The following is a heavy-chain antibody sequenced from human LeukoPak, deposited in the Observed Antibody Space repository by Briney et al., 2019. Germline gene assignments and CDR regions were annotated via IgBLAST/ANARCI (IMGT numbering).Heavy chain of an antibody. Sequence: GGSQRLSCAASGFSFGSNWMHRVRQAPGKGLVWVSRVNSDGSGTSYADSVKGRFTISRDNAKNTLYLQMNSLRAEDTAVYYCATSLGPLTDYWGQGTLVTVSS. D-gene: IGHD7-27*01. J-gene: IGHJ4*02. CDR2: VNSDGSGT. CDR1: GFSFGSNW. V-gene: IGHV3-74*01. CDR3: ATSLGPLTDY.